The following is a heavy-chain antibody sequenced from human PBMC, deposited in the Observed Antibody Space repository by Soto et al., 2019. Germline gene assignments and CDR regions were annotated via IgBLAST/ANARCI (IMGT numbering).Heavy chain of an antibody. CDR1: GYTFTSYA. V-gene: IGHV1-3*01. CDR2: INAGNGNT. D-gene: IGHD3-10*01. Sequence: ASVKVSCKASGYTFTSYAMHWVRQAPGQRLEWMGWINAGNGNTKYSQKFQGRVTITRDTSASTAYMELSSQRSEDTAVYYCARGASQAPRSYYYGSGTSQYYYYMDVWGKGTTVTVSS. CDR3: ARGASQAPRSYYYGSGTSQYYYYMDV. J-gene: IGHJ6*03.